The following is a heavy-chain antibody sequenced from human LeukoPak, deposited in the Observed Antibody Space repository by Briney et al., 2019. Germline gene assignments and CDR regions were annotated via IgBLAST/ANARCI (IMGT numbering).Heavy chain of an antibody. CDR3: ARDLAPDCSGGSCYYYYYYMDV. J-gene: IGHJ6*03. Sequence: ASVKVSCKASGYTFTSYGISWVRQAPGQGLEWMGWISAYNGNTNYAQKLQGRVTMTTDTSTSTAYIELRSLRSDDTAVYYCARDLAPDCSGGSCYYYYYYMDVWGKGTTVTVSS. CDR2: ISAYNGNT. V-gene: IGHV1-18*01. CDR1: GYTFTSYG. D-gene: IGHD2-15*01.